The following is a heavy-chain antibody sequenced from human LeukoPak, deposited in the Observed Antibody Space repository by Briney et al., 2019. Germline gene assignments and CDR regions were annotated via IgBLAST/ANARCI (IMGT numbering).Heavy chain of an antibody. CDR1: GLTFSSYA. V-gene: IGHV3-23*01. CDR2: ISGSGDST. Sequence: PGGSLRLSCVASGLTFSSYAMSWVRQAPGKGLEWVSAISGSGDSTYYADSVKGRFTISRDNSKNTLYLQMNSLRDEDTAIYYCAKRNSSGWYYFDYWGQGTLVTVSS. CDR3: AKRNSSGWYYFDY. D-gene: IGHD6-19*01. J-gene: IGHJ4*02.